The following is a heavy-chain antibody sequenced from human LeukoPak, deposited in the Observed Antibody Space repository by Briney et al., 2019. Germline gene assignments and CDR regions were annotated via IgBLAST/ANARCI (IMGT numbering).Heavy chain of an antibody. J-gene: IGHJ4*02. CDR2: INDSENT. D-gene: IGHD2-21*02. V-gene: IGHV4-34*01. CDR1: GGSFSGSY. Sequence: PSETLSLTCAVYGGSFSGSYWSWIRQPPGKGLEWIGEINDSENTNYNPSLKSRVTMSVDTSKNQFSLKLSSVTAADTAVYYCARVTYCGGDCYSYYFDYWGQGTLVTVSS. CDR3: ARVTYCGGDCYSYYFDY.